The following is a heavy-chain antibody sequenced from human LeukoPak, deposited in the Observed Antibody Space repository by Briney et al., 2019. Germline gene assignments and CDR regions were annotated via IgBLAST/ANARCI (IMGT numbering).Heavy chain of an antibody. D-gene: IGHD3-9*01. CDR2: MNPYSGNT. CDR1: GYTFTSYD. Sequence: ASVKVSCKASGYTFTSYDINWVRQATGQGPEWMGWMNPYSGNTGYAQKFQGRVNLTKNTSISTAYMELSNLRSEDTAIYYCVRAAQEGRDTLTGIQTGNWFNPWGQGTLVTVSS. J-gene: IGHJ5*02. V-gene: IGHV1-8*01. CDR3: VRAAQEGRDTLTGIQTGNWFNP.